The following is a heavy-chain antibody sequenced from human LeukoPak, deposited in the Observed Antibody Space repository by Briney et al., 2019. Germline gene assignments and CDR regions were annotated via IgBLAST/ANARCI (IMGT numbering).Heavy chain of an antibody. D-gene: IGHD6-13*01. Sequence: SETLSLTCAVYGGSFSGYYWSWIRQPAGKGLEWIGRIYTSGSTNYNPSLKSRVTMSVDTSKNQFSLKLSSVTAADTAVYYCARNAAGTRAFDIWGQGTMVTVSS. CDR3: ARNAAGTRAFDI. J-gene: IGHJ3*02. CDR2: IYTSGST. CDR1: GGSFSGYY. V-gene: IGHV4-59*10.